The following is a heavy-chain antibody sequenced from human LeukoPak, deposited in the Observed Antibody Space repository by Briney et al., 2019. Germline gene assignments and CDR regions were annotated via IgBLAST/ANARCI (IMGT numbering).Heavy chain of an antibody. CDR2: ISGSGGST. CDR3: ARVRSGWTGNYFDY. V-gene: IGHV3-23*01. J-gene: IGHJ4*02. CDR1: GFTFSSYA. D-gene: IGHD6-19*01. Sequence: PGGSLRLSCAASGFTFSSYAMSWVRQAPGKGLEWVSAISGSGGSTYYADSVKGRFTISRDNSKNTLYLQMNSLRAEDTAVYYCARVRSGWTGNYFDYWGQGTLVTVSS.